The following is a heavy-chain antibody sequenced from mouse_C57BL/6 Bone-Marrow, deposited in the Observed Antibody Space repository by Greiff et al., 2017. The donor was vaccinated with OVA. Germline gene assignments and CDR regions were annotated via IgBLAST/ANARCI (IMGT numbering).Heavy chain of an antibody. CDR1: GYTFTSYW. Sequence: QVHVKQSGAELAKPGASVKLSCKASGYTFTSYWMHWVKQRPGQGLEWIGYINPSSGYTKYNQKFKDKATLTADKSSSTAYMQLSSLTYEDSAVYYCARGIYYGNYWFAYWGQGTLVTVSA. CDR2: INPSSGYT. J-gene: IGHJ3*01. CDR3: ARGIYYGNYWFAY. D-gene: IGHD2-1*01. V-gene: IGHV1-7*01.